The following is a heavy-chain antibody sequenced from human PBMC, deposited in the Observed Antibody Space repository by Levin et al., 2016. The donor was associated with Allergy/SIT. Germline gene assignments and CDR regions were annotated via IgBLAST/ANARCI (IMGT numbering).Heavy chain of an antibody. D-gene: IGHD6-19*01. V-gene: IGHV3-33*01. Sequence: GESLKISCAASGFTFSSYGMHWVRQAPGKGLEWVAVIWYDGSNKYYADSVKGRFTISRDNSKNTLYLQMNSLRAEDTAVYYCARDSRDSGVYYGMDVWGQGTTVTVSS. J-gene: IGHJ6*02. CDR3: ARDSRDSGVYYGMDV. CDR1: GFTFSSYG. CDR2: IWYDGSNK.